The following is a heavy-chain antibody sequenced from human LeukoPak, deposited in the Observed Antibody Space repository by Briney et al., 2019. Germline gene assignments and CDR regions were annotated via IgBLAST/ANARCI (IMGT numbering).Heavy chain of an antibody. CDR3: ARDRFYGDYIDYYFYGMDV. Sequence: GGSLRLSCAASGFTFSSYGMHWVRQAPGKGLEGVAIITHDGSNKYNADSVKGRFTISRDNSKNTLHLQMNSLRAEDTAVYYCARDRFYGDYIDYYFYGMDVWGQGTTVTVSS. CDR1: GFTFSSYG. D-gene: IGHD4-17*01. CDR2: ITHDGSNK. V-gene: IGHV3-30*03. J-gene: IGHJ6*02.